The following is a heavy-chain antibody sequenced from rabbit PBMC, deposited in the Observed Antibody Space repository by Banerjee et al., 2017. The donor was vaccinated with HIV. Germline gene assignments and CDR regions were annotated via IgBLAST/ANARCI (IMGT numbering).Heavy chain of an antibody. Sequence: QSLQESGGGLFQPGGSLALTCTASGFSLSNNYVMCWVRQAPGKGLEWIACIYAGSSGSTYYASWAKGRFTISKTSSTTVTLQMTSLTAADTATYFCARDLAGVIGWNFNLWGQGTLVTVS. D-gene: IGHD4-1*01. V-gene: IGHV1S40*01. CDR1: GFSLSNNYV. J-gene: IGHJ4*01. CDR2: IYAGSSGST. CDR3: ARDLAGVIGWNFNL.